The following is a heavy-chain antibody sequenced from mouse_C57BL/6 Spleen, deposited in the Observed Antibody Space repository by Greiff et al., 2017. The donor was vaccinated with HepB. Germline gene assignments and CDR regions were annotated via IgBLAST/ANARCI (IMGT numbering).Heavy chain of an antibody. CDR2: IYPGSGNT. J-gene: IGHJ1*03. V-gene: IGHV1-76*01. Sequence: VQLQQSGAELVRPGASVKLSCKASGYTFTDYYINWVKQRPGQGLEWIARIYPGSGNTYYNEKFKGKATLTAEKSSSTAYMQLSSLTSEDSAVYFCARSDDGSSFWYFDVWGTGTTVTVSS. CDR3: ARSDDGSSFWYFDV. D-gene: IGHD1-1*01. CDR1: GYTFTDYY.